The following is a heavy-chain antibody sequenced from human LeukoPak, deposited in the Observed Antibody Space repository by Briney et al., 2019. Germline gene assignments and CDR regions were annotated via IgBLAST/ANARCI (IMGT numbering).Heavy chain of an antibody. V-gene: IGHV3-48*01. CDR1: GFTFSSYS. D-gene: IGHD3-3*01. CDR3: ARYYDFWSGYLGYYYYYMDV. CDR2: ISSSSSTI. J-gene: IGHJ6*03. Sequence: GGSLRLSCAASGFTFSSYSMNWVRQAPGKGLEWVSYISSSSSTIYYADSVKGRFTISRDNAKNSLYLQMNSLRAEDTAVYYCARYYDFWSGYLGYYYYYMDVWGKGTTVTVSS.